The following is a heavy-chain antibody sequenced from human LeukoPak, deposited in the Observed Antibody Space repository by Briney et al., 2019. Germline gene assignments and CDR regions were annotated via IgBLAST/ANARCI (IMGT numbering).Heavy chain of an antibody. CDR2: ISGSGGST. J-gene: IGHJ4*02. D-gene: IGHD3-10*01. CDR1: GFTFGDYA. V-gene: IGHV3-23*01. CDR3: AKDDAWLRFGE. Sequence: GGSLRLSCTASGFTFGDYAMSWVRQAPGKGLEWVSAISGSGGSTYYADSVKGRFTISRDNSKNTLYLQMNSLRAEDTAVYYCAKDDAWLRFGEWSQGTLVTVSS.